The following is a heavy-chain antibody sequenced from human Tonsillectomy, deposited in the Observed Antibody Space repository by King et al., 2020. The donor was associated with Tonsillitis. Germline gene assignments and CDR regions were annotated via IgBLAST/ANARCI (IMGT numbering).Heavy chain of an antibody. J-gene: IGHJ4*02. D-gene: IGHD5-24*01. CDR2: INPNSGGA. CDR3: ARDALQLADISDC. Sequence: VQLVESGAEVKKPGASVKVACKASGYTFAGYYMHWVRQASVQVLECRRWINPNSGGANCAQKFQGRVTMTRDTSISTAYMELSRLRSDDRAVYYCARDALQLADISDCWGQGTLVTVSS. V-gene: IGHV1-2*02. CDR1: GYTFAGYY.